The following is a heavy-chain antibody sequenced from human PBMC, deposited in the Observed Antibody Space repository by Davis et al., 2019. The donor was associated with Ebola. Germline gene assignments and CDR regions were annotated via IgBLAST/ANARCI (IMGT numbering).Heavy chain of an antibody. Sequence: GESLKISCKGSGYSFTSQWIGWVRQMSGEGLEWMAIIYPGDSETRYSPSFQGQVTISADKSITTAYLHWTNLKASDTATFYCARQKKYGYYYYYMDVWGKGTTVTVSS. CDR3: ARQKKYGYYYYYMDV. D-gene: IGHD2-2*03. CDR1: GYSFTSQW. CDR2: IYPGDSET. V-gene: IGHV5-51*01. J-gene: IGHJ6*03.